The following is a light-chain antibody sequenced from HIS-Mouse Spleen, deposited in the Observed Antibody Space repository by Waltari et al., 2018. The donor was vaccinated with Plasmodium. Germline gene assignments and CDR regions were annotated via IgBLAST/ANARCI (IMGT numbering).Light chain of an antibody. J-gene: IGKJ3*01. V-gene: IGKV3-15*01. CDR1: QSVSSN. CDR2: GAS. CDR3: QQYNNWSFT. Sequence: EIVMTQSPATLSVSTGERATLSCRASQSVSSNLAWYHQKPGQAPRLLIYGASTRATGIPARFSGSGSGTEFTLTISSLQSEDFAVYYCQQYNNWSFTFGPGTKVDIK.